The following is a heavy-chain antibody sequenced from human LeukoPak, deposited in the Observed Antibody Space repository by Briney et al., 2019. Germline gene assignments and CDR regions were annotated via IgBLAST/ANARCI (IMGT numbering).Heavy chain of an antibody. V-gene: IGHV1-24*01. J-gene: IGHJ4*02. D-gene: IGHD3-22*01. CDR1: GYTPTELS. CDR2: FDPEDGET. Sequence: GASVKVSCEVSGYTPTELSMHWVRQAPGKGLEWMGGFDPEDGETIYAQKFQGRVTMTEDTSTDTAYMELSSLRSEDTAVYYCARDQKDYYDSSGPSIGGYWGQGTLVTVSS. CDR3: ARDQKDYYDSSGPSIGGY.